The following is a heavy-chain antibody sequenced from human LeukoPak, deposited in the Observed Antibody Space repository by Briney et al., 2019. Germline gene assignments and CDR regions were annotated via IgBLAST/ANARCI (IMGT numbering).Heavy chain of an antibody. J-gene: IGHJ4*02. Sequence: PGGSLRLSCAASGFSFSNYAMSWVRQAPGKGLEWVSAISGRGANTYYADSVKGRFTISRDNSKNTLYMQMSSLRAEDTAVYYCAKAVVIVPTATPFDYWGQGTLVTGSS. V-gene: IGHV3-23*01. CDR1: GFSFSNYA. D-gene: IGHD2-2*01. CDR2: ISGRGANT. CDR3: AKAVVIVPTATPFDY.